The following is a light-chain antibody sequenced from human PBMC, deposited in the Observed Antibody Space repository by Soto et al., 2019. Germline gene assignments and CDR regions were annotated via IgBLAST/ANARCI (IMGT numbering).Light chain of an antibody. V-gene: IGKV3-11*01. J-gene: IGKJ2*01. CDR3: HQRSRWPRT. CDR1: QSVSSTS. Sequence: EIVLTQSPATLSLSPGERATLSCRASQSVSSTSFTWLQQKPGQAPRLLIYDVSTRATGVPARFTGSGSGTDFTLTSSGLEPEDFAVYYCHQRSRWPRTFGQGTRLE. CDR2: DVS.